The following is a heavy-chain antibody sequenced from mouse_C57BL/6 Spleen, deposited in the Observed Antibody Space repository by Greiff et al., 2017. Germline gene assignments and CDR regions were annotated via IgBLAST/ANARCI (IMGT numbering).Heavy chain of an antibody. CDR1: GYTFTDYN. D-gene: IGHD2-4*01. CDR2: INPNNGGT. J-gene: IGHJ1*03. Sequence: VQLQQPGPELVKPGASVKIPCKASGYTFTDYNMDWVKQSHGKSLEWIGDINPNNGGTIYNQKFKGKATLTVDKSSSTAYMELRSLTSEDTAVYYCARARDYDALYFDVWGTGTTVTVSS. CDR3: ARARDYDALYFDV. V-gene: IGHV1-18*01.